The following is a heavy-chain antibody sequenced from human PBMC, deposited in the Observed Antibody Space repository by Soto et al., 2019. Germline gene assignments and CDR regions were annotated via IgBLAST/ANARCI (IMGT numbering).Heavy chain of an antibody. CDR3: ARLIQQLTQASGD. Sequence: PSETLSLTCTVSGGSISSSSYYWGWIRQPPGKGLEWIGSIYYSGSTYYNPSLKSRVTISVDTSKNQFSLKLSSVTAADTAVYYCARLIQQLTQASGDWGQGALVTVSS. CDR1: GGSISSSSYY. CDR2: IYYSGST. D-gene: IGHD3-10*01. V-gene: IGHV4-39*01. J-gene: IGHJ4*02.